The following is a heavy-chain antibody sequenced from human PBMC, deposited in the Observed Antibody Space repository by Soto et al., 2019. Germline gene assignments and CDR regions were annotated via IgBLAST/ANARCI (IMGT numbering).Heavy chain of an antibody. V-gene: IGHV4-31*03. CDR2: IYYSGGT. J-gene: IGHJ5*02. D-gene: IGHD1-7*01. CDR1: AGSIRRGGFY. CDR3: ARKKLDLRPNWFHP. Sequence: SQALSLTCSGSAGSIRRGGFYWSWIRQPPGKGLEWIGYIYYSGGTYYNPSLKSRVAISLDTSKNQFSLNLSSVTAADTDVYYCARKKLDLRPNWFHPSGRAPFLTVSA.